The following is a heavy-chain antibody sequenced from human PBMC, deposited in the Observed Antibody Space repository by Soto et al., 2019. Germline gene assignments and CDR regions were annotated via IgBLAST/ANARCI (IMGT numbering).Heavy chain of an antibody. CDR3: ARDDDGSYGFYSGMDV. CDR1: GGSISSGGYY. J-gene: IGHJ6*02. V-gene: IGHV4-31*03. CDR2: ISYSGST. Sequence: QVQLQESGPGLVKPSQTLSLTCTVSGGSISSGGYYWTWIRQHPGKGLEWIGYISYSGSTYYNPSLKSRVTISADTSKNQFSLKLSSVTAADTGVYYCARDDDGSYGFYSGMDVWGHGTTVTVSS. D-gene: IGHD1-26*01.